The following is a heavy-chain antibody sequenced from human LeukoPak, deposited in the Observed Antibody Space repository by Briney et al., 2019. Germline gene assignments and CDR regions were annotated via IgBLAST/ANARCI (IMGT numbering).Heavy chain of an antibody. Sequence: PSETLSLTCAVYGGSFSGYYWSWIRQPPGKGLEWIGEINHSGSTNYNPSLKSRVTISVDTSKNQFSLKLSSVTAADTAVYYCARHPYSSSSGLRYYGMDVWGQGTTVTVSS. CDR2: INHSGST. CDR3: ARHPYSSSSGLRYYGMDV. CDR1: GGSFSGYY. D-gene: IGHD6-6*01. V-gene: IGHV4-34*01. J-gene: IGHJ6*02.